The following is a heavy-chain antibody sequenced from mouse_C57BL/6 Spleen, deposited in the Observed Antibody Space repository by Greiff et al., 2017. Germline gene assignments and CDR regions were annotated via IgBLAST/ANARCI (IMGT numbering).Heavy chain of an antibody. D-gene: IGHD2-1*01. V-gene: IGHV7-3*01. CDR3: ARYVTRGGFDY. CDR2: IRNKANGYTT. CDR1: GFTFTDYY. Sequence: EVKLVESGGGLVQPGGSLSLSCAASGFTFTDYYMSWVRQPPGKALEWLGFIRNKANGYTTEYSASVKGRFTISRDNSQSILYLQMNALRAEDSATYYCARYVTRGGFDYWGQGTTLTVSS. J-gene: IGHJ2*01.